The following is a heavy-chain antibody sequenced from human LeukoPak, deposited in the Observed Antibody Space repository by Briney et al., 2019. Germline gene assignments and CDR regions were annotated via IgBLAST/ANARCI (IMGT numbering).Heavy chain of an antibody. CDR1: GFTVSSNY. D-gene: IGHD6-6*01. J-gene: IGHJ4*02. CDR3: GGSHGPTSYYFDY. CDR2: IYSGGST. V-gene: IGHV3-66*01. Sequence: PGGSLRLSCAASGFTVSSNYMSWVRQAPGKGLEWVSVIYSGGSTYYADSVKGRFTISRDNSKNTLYLQMNSLRADDTAVYYCGGSHGPTSYYFDYWGQGTLVTVSS.